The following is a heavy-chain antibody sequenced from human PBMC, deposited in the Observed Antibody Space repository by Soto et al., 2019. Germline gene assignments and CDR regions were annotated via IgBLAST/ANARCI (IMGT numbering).Heavy chain of an antibody. CDR1: GYIFTGYY. V-gene: IGHV1-2*02. CDR3: ARDRYSGYNSQFDY. D-gene: IGHD5-12*01. Sequence: ASVKVSCKASGYIFTGYYIHWVRQAPGQGLEWMGWINPNTRGTHSAQRFQGRVTMTRDTSISTAYMELSSLRSDDSAVYYCARDRYSGYNSQFDYWGQGTLVTVSS. CDR2: INPNTRGT. J-gene: IGHJ4*02.